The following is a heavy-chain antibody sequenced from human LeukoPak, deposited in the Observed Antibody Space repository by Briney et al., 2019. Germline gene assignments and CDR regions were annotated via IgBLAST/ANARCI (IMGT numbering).Heavy chain of an antibody. J-gene: IGHJ6*03. CDR1: GGSINTANYY. V-gene: IGHV4-39*01. CDR3: ARQQADYYYCYVDD. Sequence: SETLSLTCTVSGGSINTANYYWGWLRQPPGKGLDWIGSIYYSETTYDNPSLKSRVTISIETSKNQFSLRLSSVTASDTAMYYCARQQADYYYCYVDDWGEGATVAVS. CDR2: IYYSETT.